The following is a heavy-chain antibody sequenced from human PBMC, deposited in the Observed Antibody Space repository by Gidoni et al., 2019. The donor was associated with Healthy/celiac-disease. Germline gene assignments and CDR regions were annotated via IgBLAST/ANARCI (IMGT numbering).Heavy chain of an antibody. Sequence: QVQLVQSGAAVKKPGAAVKFSCKASGYPFTRYGISGVRTAPGQGLEWRGWIGAYNGNTNYAQKLPGRVTMTTATSTSTAYMELRSLRSDDTAVYYCARGVAGPHYYYYYGMDVWGQGTTVTVSS. CDR1: GYPFTRYG. D-gene: IGHD6-19*01. CDR2: IGAYNGNT. V-gene: IGHV1-18*01. CDR3: ARGVAGPHYYYYYGMDV. J-gene: IGHJ6*02.